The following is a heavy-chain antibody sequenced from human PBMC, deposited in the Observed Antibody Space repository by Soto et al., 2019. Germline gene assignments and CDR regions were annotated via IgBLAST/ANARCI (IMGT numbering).Heavy chain of an antibody. J-gene: IGHJ4*02. Sequence: PSQTLSLTCAISGDSVSSNSAVWNWIRQSPSRGLEWLGRTYYRSQWHYEYAVFVQSRISIDPDTSKNQFSLKLSSVTAADTAVFYCGSGGYYDYSGYFHWGQGTLVTVSS. CDR3: GSGGYYDYSGYFH. CDR1: GDSVSSNSAV. V-gene: IGHV6-1*01. CDR2: TYYRSQWHY. D-gene: IGHD3-22*01.